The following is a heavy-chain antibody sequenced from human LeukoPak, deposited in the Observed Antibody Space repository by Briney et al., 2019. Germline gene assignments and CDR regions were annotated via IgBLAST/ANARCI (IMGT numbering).Heavy chain of an antibody. Sequence: SETLSLTCTVSGYSISSGYYWGWIRQPPGKGLEWIGRIYTSGSTNYNPSLKSRVTMSVDTSKNQFSLKLSSVTAADTAVYYCARTRRLYCSSTSCPGEGFDPWGQGTLVTVSS. V-gene: IGHV4-38-2*02. CDR2: IYTSGST. J-gene: IGHJ5*02. D-gene: IGHD2-2*01. CDR3: ARTRRLYCSSTSCPGEGFDP. CDR1: GYSISSGYY.